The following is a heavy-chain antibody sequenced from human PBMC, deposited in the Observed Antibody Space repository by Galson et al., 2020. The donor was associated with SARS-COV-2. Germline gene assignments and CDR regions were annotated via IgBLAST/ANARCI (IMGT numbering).Heavy chain of an antibody. Sequence: GESLKISCAASGFPFSSYSMHWVRQAPGKGLEWVSSISAGSSYIYYADSVKGRFTISRDNAKNSLYLQMNSLRADDTAVYYCARVGGMATTPANYCYCGLDVWGPGTTVTVSS. V-gene: IGHV3-21*01. J-gene: IGHJ6*02. CDR2: ISAGSSYI. D-gene: IGHD2-15*01. CDR3: ARVGGMATTPANYCYCGLDV. CDR1: GFPFSSYS.